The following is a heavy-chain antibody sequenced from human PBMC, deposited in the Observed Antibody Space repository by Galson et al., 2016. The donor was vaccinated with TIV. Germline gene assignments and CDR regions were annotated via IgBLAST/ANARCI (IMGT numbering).Heavy chain of an antibody. Sequence: QSGAEVKKPGESLKISCKGSGYKFNSFWIAWVRQMPGKGLEWMGIIYPADSDIRYSPSFQGQVTISVDKSISTAYLQLSSLKASDTAIYFCARHYNILSYDPDDGFDFWGQGTLVTVSS. J-gene: IGHJ3*01. CDR1: GYKFNSFW. CDR2: IYPADSDI. V-gene: IGHV5-51*01. D-gene: IGHD3-9*01. CDR3: ARHYNILSYDPDDGFDF.